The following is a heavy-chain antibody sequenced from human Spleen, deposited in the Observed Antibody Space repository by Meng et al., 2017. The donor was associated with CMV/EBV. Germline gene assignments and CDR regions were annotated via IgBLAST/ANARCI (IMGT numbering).Heavy chain of an antibody. D-gene: IGHD3-10*01. CDR1: GFTFSSYS. Sequence: GESLKISCAASGFTFSSYSMNWVRQAPGKGLEWVSVIYRGDFIYYADSVKGRFTISRDTPKNTVYLQMHSLRAEDTAVYYCAGSGSYFFDYWGQGTLVTVSS. CDR2: IYRGDFI. CDR3: AGSGSYFFDY. J-gene: IGHJ4*02. V-gene: IGHV3-53*01.